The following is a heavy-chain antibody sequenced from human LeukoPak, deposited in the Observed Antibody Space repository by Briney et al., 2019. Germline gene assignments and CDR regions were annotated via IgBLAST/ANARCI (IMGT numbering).Heavy chain of an antibody. V-gene: IGHV4-34*01. CDR3: ARASGVY. CDR1: GGSFSGYY. CDR2: INHSGST. Sequence: SETLSLTCAVYGGSFSGYYWSWIRQPPGKGLEWIGEINHSGSTNYNPSLKSRVTISVGTSKNQFSLKLSSVTAADTAVYCCARASGVYWGQGTLVTVSS. D-gene: IGHD3-10*01. J-gene: IGHJ4*02.